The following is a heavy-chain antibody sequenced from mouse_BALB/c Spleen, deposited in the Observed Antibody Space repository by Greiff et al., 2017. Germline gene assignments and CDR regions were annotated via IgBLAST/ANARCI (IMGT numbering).Heavy chain of an antibody. CDR3: ARANDYYGYGYAMDY. D-gene: IGHD1-2*01. CDR1: GYTFTDYA. J-gene: IGHJ4*01. CDR2: ISTYYGNT. V-gene: IGHV1-67*01. Sequence: QVQLQQSGPELVRPGVSVKISCKGSGYTFTDYAMHWVKQSHAKSLEWIGVISTYYGNTNYNQKFKGKATMTVDKSSSTAYMELARLTSEDSAIYYCARANDYYGYGYAMDYWGQGTSVTVSS.